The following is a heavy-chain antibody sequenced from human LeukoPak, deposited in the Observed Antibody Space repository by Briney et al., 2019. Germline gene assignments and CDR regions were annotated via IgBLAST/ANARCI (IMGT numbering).Heavy chain of an antibody. V-gene: IGHV3-66*01. J-gene: IGHJ4*02. CDR2: IYSGGST. CDR3: ARVNGGYDFDY. Sequence: PGGSLRLSCAASGFTVSSNYMSWVRQAPGKGLEWVSVIYSGGSTYYADSVKGRFTISRDNSKNTLYLQMNSLRAEDTAVYYCARVNGGYDFDYWGQGTLVTVSS. D-gene: IGHD5-12*01. CDR1: GFTVSSNY.